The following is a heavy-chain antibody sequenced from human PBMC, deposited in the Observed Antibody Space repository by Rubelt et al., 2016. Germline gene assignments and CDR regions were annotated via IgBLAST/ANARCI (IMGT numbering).Heavy chain of an antibody. Sequence: QVQLVQSGAEVKKPGASVKVSCKASGYSFSTSDINWVRQGTGQGLEWMGWMNPNTGNTGSAQKFQGRVTMTSNISIRTAYLYLGSLRAEDTAVYYCARGVIWGQGTLVAVSS. CDR2: MNPNTGNT. CDR3: ARGVI. CDR1: GYSFSTSD. V-gene: IGHV1-8*01. J-gene: IGHJ4*02. D-gene: IGHD3-10*01.